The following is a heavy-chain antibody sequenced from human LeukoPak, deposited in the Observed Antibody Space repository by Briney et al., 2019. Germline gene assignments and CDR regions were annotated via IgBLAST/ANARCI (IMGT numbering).Heavy chain of an antibody. CDR1: GGSISNYY. CDR2: IYTSGST. V-gene: IGHV4-4*07. D-gene: IGHD6-13*01. CDR3: ARDAAAGYSLAC. Sequence: PSETLSLTCTVSGGSISNYYWSWIRQPAGKGLEWVGRIYTSGSTDYNPSLKSRVTMSVDTSKNQFSLNLRSVTAADTAVYYCARDAAAGYSLACWGQGTLVTVSS. J-gene: IGHJ4*02.